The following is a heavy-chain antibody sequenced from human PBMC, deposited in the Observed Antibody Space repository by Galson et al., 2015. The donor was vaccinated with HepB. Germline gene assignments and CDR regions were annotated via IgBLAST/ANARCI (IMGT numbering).Heavy chain of an antibody. V-gene: IGHV6-1*01. CDR1: GDSVSSNSAA. J-gene: IGHJ4*02. D-gene: IGHD1-26*01. CDR3: ARVSFRWELPHY. CDR2: TYCRSKWYN. Sequence: CAISGDSVSSNSAAWNWIRQSPSRGLEWLGRTYCRSKWYNDYAVSVKSRITINPDTSKNQFSLQLNSVTPEDTAVYYCARVSFRWELPHYWGQGTLVTVSS.